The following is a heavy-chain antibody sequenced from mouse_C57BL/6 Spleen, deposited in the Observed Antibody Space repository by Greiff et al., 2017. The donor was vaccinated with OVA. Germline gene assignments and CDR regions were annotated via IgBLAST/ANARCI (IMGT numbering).Heavy chain of an antibody. Sequence: EVHLVESGEGLVKPGGSLKLSCAASGFTFSSYAMSWVRQTPEKRLEWVAYISSGGDYIYYADTVKGRFTISRDNARNTLYLQMSSLKSEDTAMYYCTRGYYGSRSAMDYWGQGTSVTVSS. CDR2: ISSGGDYI. V-gene: IGHV5-9-1*02. CDR3: TRGYYGSRSAMDY. J-gene: IGHJ4*01. CDR1: GFTFSSYA. D-gene: IGHD1-1*01.